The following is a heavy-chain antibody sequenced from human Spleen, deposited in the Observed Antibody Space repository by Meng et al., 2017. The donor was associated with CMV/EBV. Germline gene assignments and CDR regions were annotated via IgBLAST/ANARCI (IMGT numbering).Heavy chain of an antibody. V-gene: IGHV3-30*03. CDR2: ISYDGSNK. CDR3: ARGGYLAAHKTTKYYFDY. J-gene: IGHJ4*02. D-gene: IGHD2-15*01. CDR1: GFIFSDYY. Sequence: GGSLRLSCAASGFIFSDYYMSWIRQAPGKGLEWVAVISYDGSNKYYADSVKGRFTISRDNSKNTLYLQMNSLRAEDTAVYYCARGGYLAAHKTTKYYFDYWGQGTLVTVSS.